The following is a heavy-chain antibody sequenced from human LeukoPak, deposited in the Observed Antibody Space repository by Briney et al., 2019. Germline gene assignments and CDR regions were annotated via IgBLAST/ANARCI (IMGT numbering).Heavy chain of an antibody. CDR1: GFTFSSYW. CDR2: INQDGSEK. J-gene: IGHJ3*01. CDR3: VRGFDGTNAFDL. Sequence: GGSLRLSCAASGFTFSSYWITWVRQAPGKGLEWVANINQDGSEKCYVDSVKGRFTISRDNAKNSLSLQMNSLRVEDTAVYYCVRGFDGTNAFDLWGQGTMVTVSS. D-gene: IGHD3-9*01. V-gene: IGHV3-7*01.